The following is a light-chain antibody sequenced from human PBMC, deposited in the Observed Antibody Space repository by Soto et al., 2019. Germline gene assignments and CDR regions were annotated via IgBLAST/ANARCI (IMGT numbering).Light chain of an antibody. V-gene: IGLV2-11*01. Sequence: QSSLTQPRSVCGCPVRSVTIACTGTSSDVSAYDYVSWYQHRPGKPPKLMIYDLNKRPSGVPDRFSGSKSGNTASLTISGLQAEDEAAYYCCSYAGTYPFVVFGGGTKVTVL. J-gene: IGLJ2*01. CDR2: DLN. CDR3: CSYAGTYPFVV. CDR1: SSDVSAYDY.